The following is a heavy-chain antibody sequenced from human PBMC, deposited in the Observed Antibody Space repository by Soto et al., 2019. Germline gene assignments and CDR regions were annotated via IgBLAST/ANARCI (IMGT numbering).Heavy chain of an antibody. Sequence: QVQLQESGPGLVKPSQTLSLTCTVSGGSISSGDYYWSWIRQPPGKGLEWIGYIYYSGSTYYNPSLKSRVTISVDTSKNQFSLKLSSVTAADTAVYYCAREIPWDLPSGTPYYFDYWGQGTLVTVSS. CDR3: AREIPWDLPSGTPYYFDY. CDR2: IYYSGST. V-gene: IGHV4-30-4*01. CDR1: GGSISSGDYY. D-gene: IGHD1-26*01. J-gene: IGHJ4*02.